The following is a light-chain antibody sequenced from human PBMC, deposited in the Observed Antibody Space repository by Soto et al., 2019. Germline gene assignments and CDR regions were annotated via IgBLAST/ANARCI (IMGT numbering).Light chain of an antibody. V-gene: IGLV1-40*01. Sequence: QSVLTQPPSVSGAPGQRVTISCTGSSSNIGAGYDVHWYQQLPGTAPKLLICGNSNRPSGVPDRFSGSKSDTSASLAITGLQAEDEADYYCQSYDSSLSGWVFGTGTKVTVL. J-gene: IGLJ1*01. CDR3: QSYDSSLSGWV. CDR2: GNS. CDR1: SSNIGAGYD.